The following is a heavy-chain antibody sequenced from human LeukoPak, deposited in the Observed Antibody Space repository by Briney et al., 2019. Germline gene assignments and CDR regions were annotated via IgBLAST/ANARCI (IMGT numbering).Heavy chain of an antibody. CDR2: INPNSGGT. V-gene: IGHV1-2*02. J-gene: IGHJ4*02. Sequence: GASVKVSCKASGYTFNGYYMHWVRQAPGQGLEWMGWINPNSGGTNYAQKFQGRVTMTSDTSISTAYMELRRLRSDDSAVYYCARGRGYDYVWGCYRYTPDLDYWGQGTLVTVSS. D-gene: IGHD3-16*02. CDR3: ARGRGYDYVWGCYRYTPDLDY. CDR1: GYTFNGYY.